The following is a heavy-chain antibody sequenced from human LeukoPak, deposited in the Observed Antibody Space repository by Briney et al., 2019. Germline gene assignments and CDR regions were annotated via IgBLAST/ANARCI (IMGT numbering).Heavy chain of an antibody. CDR2: VYYSGST. CDR1: GGSISSGSYW. V-gene: IGHV4-31*03. Sequence: SETLSLTCTVSGGSISSGSYWWSWIRQHPEKGLEWIGYVYYSGSTYYNPSLRSRVSISVDTSKNQLSLTLTSVTAADTAVYYCARGHRSSSAYHCNAMDVWGQGTTVTVSS. D-gene: IGHD2-15*01. J-gene: IGHJ6*02. CDR3: ARGHRSSSAYHCNAMDV.